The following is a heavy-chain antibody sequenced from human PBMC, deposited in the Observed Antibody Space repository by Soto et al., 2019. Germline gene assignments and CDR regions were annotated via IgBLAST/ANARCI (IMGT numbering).Heavy chain of an antibody. CDR1: GGSISKFY. J-gene: IGHJ5*02. CDR3: VRDGSKSLRAWFDP. CDR2: VYATGTT. Sequence: PSETLSLTCNVSGGSISKFYWAWIRKTAGNGLEWMGRVYATGTTDYNPSLRSRVAMSVDISKKTFSLRLRSVTGADSGVDYYVRDGSKSLRAWFDPWGQGILVTVSS. V-gene: IGHV4-4*07.